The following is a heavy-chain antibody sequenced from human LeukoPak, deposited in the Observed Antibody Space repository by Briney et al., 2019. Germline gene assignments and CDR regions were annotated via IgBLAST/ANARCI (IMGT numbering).Heavy chain of an antibody. V-gene: IGHV4-38-2*02. CDR2: VYYTGST. Sequence: SETLSLTCAVSGYSISSGYYWAWMRQPPGRGLEWIGSVYYTGSTHYNTSLTSRVTVSVDTSTNQFSLKLTYLTAADTAVYYCAREGNSPNWFDPWGQGTLVTVSS. CDR3: AREGNSPNWFDP. J-gene: IGHJ5*02. D-gene: IGHD5-12*01. CDR1: GYSISSGYY.